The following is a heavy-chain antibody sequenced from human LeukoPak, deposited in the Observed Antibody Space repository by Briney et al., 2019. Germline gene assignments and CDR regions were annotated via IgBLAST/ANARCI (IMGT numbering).Heavy chain of an antibody. J-gene: IGHJ5*02. CDR3: ARDQREYNWNDEGNWFDP. Sequence: SQTLSLTCAISGDSVSSNSAAWNWIRQSPSRGLERLGRTYYRSKWYNDYAVSVKSRITINPDTSKNQFSLQLNSVTPEDTAVYYCARDQREYNWNDEGNWFDPWGQGTLVTVSS. CDR1: GDSVSSNSAA. CDR2: TYYRSKWYN. D-gene: IGHD1-1*01. V-gene: IGHV6-1*01.